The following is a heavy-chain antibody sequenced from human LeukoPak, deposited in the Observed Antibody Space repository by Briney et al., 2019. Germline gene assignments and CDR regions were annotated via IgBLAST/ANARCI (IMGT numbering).Heavy chain of an antibody. V-gene: IGHV3-23*01. CDR3: ATRVTVPAAIPNWFDP. CDR2: ISGSGGST. D-gene: IGHD2-2*01. Sequence: GGPLRLSCAASGFTFSSYAMSWVRQAPGKGLEWVSAISGSGGSTYYADSVKGRFTISRDNSKNTLYLQMNSLRAEDTAVYYCATRVTVPAAIPNWFDPWGQGTLVTVSS. CDR1: GFTFSSYA. J-gene: IGHJ5*02.